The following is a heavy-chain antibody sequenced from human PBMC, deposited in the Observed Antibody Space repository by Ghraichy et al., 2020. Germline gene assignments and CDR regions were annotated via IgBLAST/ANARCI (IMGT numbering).Heavy chain of an antibody. D-gene: IGHD1-14*01. CDR3: ARDAGGGGWFDP. V-gene: IGHV4-31*03. J-gene: IGHJ5*02. CDR1: GGSISSGGYY. Sequence: TLSLTCTVSGGSISSGGYYWSWIRQHPGKGLEWIGYIYYSGSTYYNPSLKSRVTISVDTSKNQFSLKLSSVTAADTAVYYCARDAGGGGWFDPWGQGTLVTVSS. CDR2: IYYSGST.